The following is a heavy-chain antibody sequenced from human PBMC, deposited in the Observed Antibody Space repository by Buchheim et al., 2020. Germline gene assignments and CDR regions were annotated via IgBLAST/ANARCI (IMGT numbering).Heavy chain of an antibody. CDR1: GFTFSSYS. D-gene: IGHD6-6*01. CDR2: ISSSSSTI. CDR3: ARDQEYSSSSGLNY. V-gene: IGHV3-48*01. J-gene: IGHJ4*02. Sequence: EVQLVESGGGLVQPGGSLRLSCAASGFTFSSYSMNWVRQAPGKGLEWVSYISSSSSTIYYADSVKGRFTISRDNAKSSLYLQMNSLRAEDTAVYYCARDQEYSSSSGLNYWGQGTL.